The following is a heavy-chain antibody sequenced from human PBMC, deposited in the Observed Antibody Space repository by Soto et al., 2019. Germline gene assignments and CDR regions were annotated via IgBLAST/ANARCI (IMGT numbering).Heavy chain of an antibody. J-gene: IGHJ6*01. CDR3: ARVRRYYYDSSGYAFGSYGMDV. CDR2: ISYDGSNK. D-gene: IGHD3-22*01. V-gene: IGHV3-30-3*01. Sequence: QVQLVESGGGVVQPGRSLRLSCAASGFTFSSYAMHWVRQAPGKGLEWVAVISYDGSNKYYADSVKGRFTISRDNSKNTLYLQMNSLRAEDTAVYYCARVRRYYYDSSGYAFGSYGMDVW. CDR1: GFTFSSYA.